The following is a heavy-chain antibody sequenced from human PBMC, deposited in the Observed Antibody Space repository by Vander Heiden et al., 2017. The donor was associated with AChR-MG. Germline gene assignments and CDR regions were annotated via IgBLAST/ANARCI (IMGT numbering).Heavy chain of an antibody. Sequence: EVQLVESGGGLVQPGGSLRLSCAASGFTFSSYEMNWVRQAPGKGLEWVSYISSSGSTIYYADAVKGRFTISRDNAKNSLYLKMKSMRAEDTAVYYCARVCGQWLALDYWGHVTLVTVSS. V-gene: IGHV3-48*03. CDR2: ISSSGSTI. D-gene: IGHD6-19*01. CDR3: ARVCGQWLALDY. CDR1: GFTFSSYE. J-gene: IGHJ4*01.